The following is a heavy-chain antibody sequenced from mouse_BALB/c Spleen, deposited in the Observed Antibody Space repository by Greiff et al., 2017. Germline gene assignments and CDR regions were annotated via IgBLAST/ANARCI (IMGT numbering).Heavy chain of an antibody. CDR2: INPSTGYT. V-gene: IGHV1-7*01. Sequence: QVQLQQSGAELAKPGASVKMSCKASGYTFTSYWMHWVKQRPGQGLEWIGYINPSTGYTEYNQKFKDKATLTADKSSSTAYMQLSSLTSEDSAVYYCARSGYDYLFADWGQGTLVTVSA. CDR3: ARSGYDYLFAD. D-gene: IGHD2-4*01. CDR1: GYTFTSYW. J-gene: IGHJ3*01.